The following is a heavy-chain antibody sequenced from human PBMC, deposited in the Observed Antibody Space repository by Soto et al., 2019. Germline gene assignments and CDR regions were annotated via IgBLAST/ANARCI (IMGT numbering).Heavy chain of an antibody. J-gene: IGHJ3*02. CDR2: IKQDGSEK. Sequence: PGGSLRLSCAASGFTFSSYWMSWVRQAPGKGLEWVANIKQDGSEKYYVDSVKGRFTISRDNTKNSLYLQMNSLRAEDTAVYYCARDLDDFWSGPDAFDIWGQGTMVTVSS. CDR3: ARDLDDFWSGPDAFDI. CDR1: GFTFSSYW. D-gene: IGHD3-3*01. V-gene: IGHV3-7*01.